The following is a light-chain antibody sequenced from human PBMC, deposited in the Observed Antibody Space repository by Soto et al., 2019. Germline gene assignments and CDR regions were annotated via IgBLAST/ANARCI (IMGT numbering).Light chain of an antibody. J-gene: IGLJ2*01. Sequence: SEELTEPPWVSVELGQTARTTSGGNNIGSKSVHWYQQKPGQAPVLVVYDDSDRPSGIPERFSGSNSGNTATLTISRVEAGDEADYYCQVWDSSSDHVVFGGGTQLTVL. CDR1: NIGSKS. CDR3: QVWDSSSDHVV. CDR2: DDS. V-gene: IGLV3-21*02.